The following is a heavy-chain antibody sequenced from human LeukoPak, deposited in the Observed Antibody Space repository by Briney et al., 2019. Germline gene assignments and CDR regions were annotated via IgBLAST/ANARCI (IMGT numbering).Heavy chain of an antibody. CDR2: IWPSDSDT. CDR1: GYSFTTYW. J-gene: IGHJ4*02. CDR3: ARRISGYYIDY. V-gene: IGHV5-51*01. D-gene: IGHD1-26*01. Sequence: PGESLKISCKGSGYSFTTYWIGWVRQMPGKGLEWMGIIWPSDSDTRYSPSFQGQVTISADKSISTAYLQWSSLKASDTAIYFCARRISGYYIDYWGQGTLVTVSS.